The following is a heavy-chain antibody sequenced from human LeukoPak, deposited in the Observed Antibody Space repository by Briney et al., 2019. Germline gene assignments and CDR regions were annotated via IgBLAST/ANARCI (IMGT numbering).Heavy chain of an antibody. CDR3: ARVYDSSGYYGPTDY. Sequence: GGSLRLSCAASGFTFGSYGMNWVRQAPGKGLEWVSYISSSSSTIYYADSVKGRFTISRDNAKNSLYLQMNSLRAEDTAVYYCARVYDSSGYYGPTDYWGQGTLVTVSS. CDR1: GFTFGSYG. J-gene: IGHJ4*02. CDR2: ISSSSSTI. D-gene: IGHD3-22*01. V-gene: IGHV3-48*01.